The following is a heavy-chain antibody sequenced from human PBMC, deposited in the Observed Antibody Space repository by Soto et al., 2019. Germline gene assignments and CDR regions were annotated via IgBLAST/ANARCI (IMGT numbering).Heavy chain of an antibody. Sequence: ASVKVSCKASGYTFTSYDINWVRQATGQGLEWMGWMNPNSGNTGYAQKFQGRVTMTRNTSISTAYMELSSLRSEDTAVYYCARGPDTAMVIFDYYYGMDVWGQVTTVTVSS. CDR3: ARGPDTAMVIFDYYYGMDV. D-gene: IGHD5-18*01. CDR1: GYTFTSYD. J-gene: IGHJ6*02. V-gene: IGHV1-8*01. CDR2: MNPNSGNT.